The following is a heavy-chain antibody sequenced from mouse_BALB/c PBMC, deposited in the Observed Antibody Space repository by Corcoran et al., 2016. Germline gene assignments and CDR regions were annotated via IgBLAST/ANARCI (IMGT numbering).Heavy chain of an antibody. V-gene: IGHV9-3-1*01. Sequence: QIQLVQSGPELKKPGETVQISCKASGYTFTNYGMNWVKQAPGKGLKWMGWINTYTGEPTYADDFKGRFAFSLVTSASTAYLQINNLKNEDTATYFCAREPDAMDYWGQGTSVTVSS. J-gene: IGHJ4*01. CDR3: AREPDAMDY. CDR2: INTYTGEP. CDR1: GYTFTNYG.